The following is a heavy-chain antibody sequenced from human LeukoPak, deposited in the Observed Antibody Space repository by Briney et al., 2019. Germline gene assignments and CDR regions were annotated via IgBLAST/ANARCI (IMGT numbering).Heavy chain of an antibody. CDR2: VHHSGST. CDR1: GDSISSNYY. CDR3: ARDSVEMARIYYFDY. V-gene: IGHV4-38-2*02. J-gene: IGHJ4*02. Sequence: SETLSLTCIVSGDSISSNYYWGWIRLPPGKGLEWIGSVHHSGSTYYDPSLKSRVTISIDTSKNQFSLKLTSVTAADTAVYYCARDSVEMARIYYFDYWGQGTLVTVSS. D-gene: IGHD5-24*01.